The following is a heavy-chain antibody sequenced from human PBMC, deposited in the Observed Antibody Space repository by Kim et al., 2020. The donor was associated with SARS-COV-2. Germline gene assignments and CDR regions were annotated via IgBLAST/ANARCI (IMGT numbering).Heavy chain of an antibody. Sequence: SETLSLTCTVSGGSISSYYWSWIRQPPGKGLEWIGYIYYSGSTNYNPSLKSRVTISVDTSKNQFSLKLSSVTAADTAVYYCARVRAIFGVVTYYYGMDVWGQGTTVTVSS. CDR1: GGSISSYY. J-gene: IGHJ6*02. CDR3: ARVRAIFGVVTYYYGMDV. D-gene: IGHD3-3*01. CDR2: IYYSGST. V-gene: IGHV4-59*01.